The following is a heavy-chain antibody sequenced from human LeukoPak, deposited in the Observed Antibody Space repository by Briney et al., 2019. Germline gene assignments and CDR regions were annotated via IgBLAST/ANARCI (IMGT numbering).Heavy chain of an antibody. J-gene: IGHJ4*02. CDR3: AKSCNSGNCYYNY. CDR2: ISGSGGST. CDR1: GSTFSSYA. Sequence: PGGSLRLSCAASGSTFSSYAMSWVRQAPGKGLEWVSAISGSGGSTYYADSVKGRFTISRDNSKNTLYLQMNSLRADDTAIYYCAKSCNSGNCYYNYWGQGTLVTVSS. V-gene: IGHV3-23*01. D-gene: IGHD2/OR15-2a*01.